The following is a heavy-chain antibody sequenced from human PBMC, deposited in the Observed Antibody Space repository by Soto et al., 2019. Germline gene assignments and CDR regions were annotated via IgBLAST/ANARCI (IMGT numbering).Heavy chain of an antibody. J-gene: IGHJ4*02. V-gene: IGHV3-23*01. D-gene: IGHD6-13*01. CDR1: GFSFSSYA. CDR3: AKDDGSSWYVDY. Sequence: HPGGSLRLSCTASGFSFSSYAMSWVRQAPGKGLEWVSGISGSGVRTYYADSVKGRFTISRDNSKNTLYLQMNSLRVEDTAVHYCAKDDGSSWYVDYWGQGTLVTVSS. CDR2: ISGSGVRT.